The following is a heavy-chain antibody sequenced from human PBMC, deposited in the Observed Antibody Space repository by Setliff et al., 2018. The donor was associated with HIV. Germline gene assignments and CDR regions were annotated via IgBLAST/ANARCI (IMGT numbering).Heavy chain of an antibody. CDR3: ARGHYFKDV. V-gene: IGHV3-48*03. Sequence: PAGSLRPSCAASGCTFSSYEMNWVRQAHGKGLEWVAYISGSGSAMYYADSVEGRFTISRDYAKNSLYLQMNSLRSEDTAVYHCARGHYFKDVWGQGTTVTVSS. J-gene: IGHJ6*02. CDR2: ISGSGSAM. CDR1: GCTFSSYE. D-gene: IGHD3-22*01.